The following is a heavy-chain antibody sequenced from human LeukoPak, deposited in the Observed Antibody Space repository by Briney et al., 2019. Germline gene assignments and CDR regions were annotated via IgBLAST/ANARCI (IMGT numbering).Heavy chain of an antibody. CDR3: ARITASEDSRAEHAFDI. D-gene: IGHD3-16*01. CDR2: IYYSGST. V-gene: IGHV4-39*07. Sequence: PSETLSLTCTVSGGSISSSSYYWGWIRQPPGKGLEWIGSIYYSGSTYYNPSLKSRVTISVDTSKNQFSLKLSSVTAADTAVYYCARITASEDSRAEHAFDIWGQGTMVTVSS. CDR1: GGSISSSSYY. J-gene: IGHJ3*02.